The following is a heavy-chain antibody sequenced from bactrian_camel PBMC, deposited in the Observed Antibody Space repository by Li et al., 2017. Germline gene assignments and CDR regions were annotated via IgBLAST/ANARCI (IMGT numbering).Heavy chain of an antibody. D-gene: IGHD4*01. CDR3: AEAPYRDGFSTKC. Sequence: HVQLVESGGGSVETGGSLKLSCTTSGAPFDDGDMGWYRQAPGIESKLISTIVFGGSTFYSDSVKGRFTISHDKSKNTAYLQMNDLKPEDTAMYYCAEAPYRDGFSTKCRGQGTQVTVS. J-gene: IGHJ4*01. CDR2: IVFGGST. CDR1: GAPFDDGD. V-gene: IGHV3S53*01.